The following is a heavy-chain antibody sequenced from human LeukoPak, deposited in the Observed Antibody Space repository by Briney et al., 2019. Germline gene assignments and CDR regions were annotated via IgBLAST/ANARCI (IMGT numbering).Heavy chain of an antibody. Sequence: GGSLRLSCEASEFTLSSYAMNWVRQAPGKGLEWVSIISSSGGSIYYADSVKGRFTISRDNSKNTLYLQMNSLRSEDTAVYYCATTPHYYYYGMDVWGQGTTVTVSS. V-gene: IGHV3-23*01. CDR2: ISSSGGSI. CDR1: EFTLSSYA. CDR3: ATTPHYYYYGMDV. J-gene: IGHJ6*02.